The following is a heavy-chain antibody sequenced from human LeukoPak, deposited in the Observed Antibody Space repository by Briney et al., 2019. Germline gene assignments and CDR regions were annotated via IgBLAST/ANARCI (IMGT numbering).Heavy chain of an antibody. Sequence: GGSLRLSCAASGFTFSSYSMNWVRQAPGKGLEWVSYIRGDSSTTYYADSVKGRFTISRDNAKNSLYLQMNNLRADDTAVYYCARDGGYEFDNWGQGTLVTVSS. CDR3: ARDGGYEFDN. CDR2: IRGDSSTT. CDR1: GFTFSSYS. D-gene: IGHD5-12*01. J-gene: IGHJ4*02. V-gene: IGHV3-48*04.